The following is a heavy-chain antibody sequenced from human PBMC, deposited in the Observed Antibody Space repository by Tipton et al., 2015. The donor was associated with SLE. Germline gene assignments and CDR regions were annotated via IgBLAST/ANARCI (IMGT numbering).Heavy chain of an antibody. CDR3: AKGTAAGGFDY. CDR1: GYNFPNYW. V-gene: IGHV5-51*03. CDR2: SHPGDSDT. Sequence: QSGAEVKKPGESLTISYKASGYNFPNYWIGWVRQMPGKGLEWMGISHPGDSDTRYSPSFQGQVTISADKSITTAFLQWSRLKASVSAMYYCAKGTAAGGFDYWGQGTLVTVPS. D-gene: IGHD6-13*01. J-gene: IGHJ4*02.